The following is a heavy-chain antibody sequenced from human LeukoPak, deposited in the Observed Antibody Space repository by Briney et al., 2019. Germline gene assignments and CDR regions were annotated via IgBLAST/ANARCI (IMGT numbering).Heavy chain of an antibody. V-gene: IGHV1-46*01. J-gene: IGHJ4*02. CDR1: GYTFTSYY. D-gene: IGHD6-19*01. CDR2: INPSGGST. Sequence: GASVTVSCTASGYTFTSYYMHWVRQAPGQGLEWMGIINPSGGSTGYAQKFQGRVTMTRDTSTSTVYMELSSLRSDDTAVYYCARAWGLDSSGWCRSPDYWGQGTLVTVSS. CDR3: ARAWGLDSSGWCRSPDY.